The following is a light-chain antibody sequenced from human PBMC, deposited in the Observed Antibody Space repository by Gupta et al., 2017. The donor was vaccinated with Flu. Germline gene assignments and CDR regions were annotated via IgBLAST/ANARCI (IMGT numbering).Light chain of an antibody. V-gene: IGLV1-40*01. CDR3: QSYDSSLSGWV. Sequence: QSVLTQPPSVSGAPGQRVTISCTGSSSNIGAGYDVHWYQQLPGTAPKRLIYGNSNRPSGVPDRFSGSKSGTSASLAITGLQAEDEAEYYCQSYDSSLSGWVFGGGTKLTVL. CDR2: GNS. CDR1: SSNIGAGYD. J-gene: IGLJ3*02.